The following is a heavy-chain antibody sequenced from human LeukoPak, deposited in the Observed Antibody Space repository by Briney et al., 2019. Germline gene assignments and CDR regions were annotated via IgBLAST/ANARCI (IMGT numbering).Heavy chain of an antibody. D-gene: IGHD6-13*01. CDR2: IYTSGST. CDR1: GASITSSY. Sequence: PSESLFLTCTVPGASITSSYWAWIRRPAGKGLEWIGRIYTSGSTNYNPSLKSRVTMSVDTSKSQFSLKLSSVTAADTAVYYCARDWRTGSSWYGGGYFDYWGQGTLVTVSS. V-gene: IGHV4-4*07. J-gene: IGHJ4*02. CDR3: ARDWRTGSSWYGGGYFDY.